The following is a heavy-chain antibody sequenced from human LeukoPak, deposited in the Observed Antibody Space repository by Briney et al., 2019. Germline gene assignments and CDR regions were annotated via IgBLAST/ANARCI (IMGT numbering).Heavy chain of an antibody. D-gene: IGHD4-11*01. V-gene: IGHV4-30-4*08. CDR2: IYYSGST. CDR1: GGSISSGDYY. CDR3: AGDRGYSNYVSGI. J-gene: IGHJ3*02. Sequence: SETLSLTCTVSGGSISSGDYYWSWIRQPPGKGLEWIGYIYYSGSTYYNPSLKSRVTISVDTSKNQFSLKLSSVTAADTAVYYCAGDRGYSNYVSGIWGQGTMVTVSS.